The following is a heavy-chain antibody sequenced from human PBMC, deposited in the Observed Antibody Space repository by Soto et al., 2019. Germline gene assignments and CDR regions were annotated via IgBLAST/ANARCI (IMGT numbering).Heavy chain of an antibody. V-gene: IGHV3-49*04. CDR3: AISLXFGESILPSYYYYGMDV. CDR2: IRSKSYGGTT. Sequence: SLRLSCTGSGFTYGDYGMTWVRQAPGKGREWVGVIRSKSYGGTTEYAASVKGRFTISRDNAKNSLYLQMNSLRAEDTALYYCAISLXFGESILPSYYYYGMDVWGQGTTVTVSS. D-gene: IGHD3-10*01. J-gene: IGHJ6*02. CDR1: GFTYGDYG.